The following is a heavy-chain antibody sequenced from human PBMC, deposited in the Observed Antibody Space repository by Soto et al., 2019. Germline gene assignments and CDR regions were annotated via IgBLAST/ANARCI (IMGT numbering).Heavy chain of an antibody. CDR2: INAGNGNT. D-gene: IGHD5-18*01. CDR3: ARAGGYSYGLNNYYYYYMDV. CDR1: GYTFTSYA. V-gene: IGHV1-3*01. J-gene: IGHJ6*03. Sequence: QVQLVQSGAEVKKPGASVKVSCKASGYTFTSYAMHWVRQAPGQRLEWMGWINAGNGNTKYSQKFQGRVTITRDTSASTAYMELSSLRSEDTAVYYCARAGGYSYGLNNYYYYYMDVWGKGTTVTVS.